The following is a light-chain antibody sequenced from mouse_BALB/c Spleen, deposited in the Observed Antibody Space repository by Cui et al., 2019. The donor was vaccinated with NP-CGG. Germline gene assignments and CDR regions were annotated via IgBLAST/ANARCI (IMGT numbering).Light chain of an antibody. J-gene: IGLJ1*01. CDR2: GTN. Sequence: AVVTHESALPPSPGETVTLTCRSSTGAVTTSNYANWVQEKPDHLFTGLIGGTNNRAPGVPARFSGSLIGDKAALTITGAQTEDEAIYFCALWYSNHWVFGGGTKLTVL. V-gene: IGLV1*01. CDR3: ALWYSNHWV. CDR1: TGAVTTSNY.